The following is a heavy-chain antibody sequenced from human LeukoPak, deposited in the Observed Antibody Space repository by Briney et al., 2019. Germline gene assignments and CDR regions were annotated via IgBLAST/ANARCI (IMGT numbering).Heavy chain of an antibody. D-gene: IGHD5-12*01. Sequence: PGGSLRLSCAASGLTFNTYWMTWVRQAPGKGLEWVANINRDGSEKNYVGSVRGRFTISRDNTKDSLYLQMNSLTVEDTAVYYCGRGPGYRSDYWGQGTPVTVSS. CDR2: INRDGSEK. V-gene: IGHV3-7*05. CDR3: GRGPGYRSDY. CDR1: GLTFNTYW. J-gene: IGHJ4*02.